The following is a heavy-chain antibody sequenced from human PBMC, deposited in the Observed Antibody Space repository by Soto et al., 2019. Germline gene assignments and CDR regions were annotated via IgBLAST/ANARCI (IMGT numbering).Heavy chain of an antibody. CDR1: GYTFTSYA. J-gene: IGHJ4*02. D-gene: IGHD4-17*01. V-gene: IGHV1-3*01. CDR2: INAGNGNT. Sequence: ASVKVSCKASGYTFTSYAMHWLRQAPGQRLEWMGWINAGNGNTKYSQKFQGRATITRDTSASTAYMELSSLRSEDTAVYYCARDGPTTVTTPKYFDYWGQGTLVTVSS. CDR3: ARDGPTTVTTPKYFDY.